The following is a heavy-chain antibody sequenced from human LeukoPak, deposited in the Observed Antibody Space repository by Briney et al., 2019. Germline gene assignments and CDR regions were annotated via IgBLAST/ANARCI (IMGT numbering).Heavy chain of an antibody. J-gene: IGHJ4*02. Sequence: GGSLRLSCAASGFTFSSYGMHWVRQAPGRGLECVSSISDSGGNTYYADSVKGRFTISRDNSKNTLYLQMNSLRAEDTAVYYCARGPGSLGVDYWGQGTLVTVSS. CDR1: GFTFSSYG. CDR3: ARGPGSLGVDY. CDR2: ISDSGGNT. D-gene: IGHD3-16*02. V-gene: IGHV3-23*01.